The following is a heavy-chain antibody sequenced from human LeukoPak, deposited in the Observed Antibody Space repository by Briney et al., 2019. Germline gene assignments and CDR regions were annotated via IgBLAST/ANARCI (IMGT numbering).Heavy chain of an antibody. D-gene: IGHD3-3*01. CDR1: GGSINNYY. CDR2: IYTRGST. Sequence: SETLSLTCTVSGGSINNYYWSWIRQPAGKGLEWIGRIYTRGSTNYNPSLKSRVTMSVDTSKNQFSLKLSSVTAADTAFYYCARVFRFSYFDYWGQGALITVS. V-gene: IGHV4-4*07. J-gene: IGHJ4*02. CDR3: ARVFRFSYFDY.